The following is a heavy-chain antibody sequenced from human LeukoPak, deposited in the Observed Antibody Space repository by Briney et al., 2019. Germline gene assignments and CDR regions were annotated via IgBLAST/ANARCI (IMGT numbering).Heavy chain of an antibody. J-gene: IGHJ5*02. Sequence: SETLSLTCTVSGGSISSSSYYWGWIRQPPGKGLEWIGSTYYSGSTYYNPSLKSRVTISVDTSKNQFSLKLSSVTAADTAVYYCARALQQWVALRGGYWFDPWGQGTLVTVSS. CDR2: TYYSGST. D-gene: IGHD6-19*01. CDR3: ARALQQWVALRGGYWFDP. CDR1: GGSISSSSYY. V-gene: IGHV4-39*07.